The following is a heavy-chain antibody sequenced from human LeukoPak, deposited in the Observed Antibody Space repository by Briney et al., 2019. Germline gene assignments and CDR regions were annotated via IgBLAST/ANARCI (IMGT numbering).Heavy chain of an antibody. CDR2: INPSGGST. D-gene: IGHD4-23*01. CDR3: ARVEVGGNSAEYFQH. Sequence: GAALKVSCKASVYIFPSYYMHWVGQATPQGLEWMEMINPSGGSTSYAQELQGRVSMTRDTSTSTVYMELSSLRSEDTAVYYCARVEVGGNSAEYFQHWGQGTLVTVSS. CDR1: VYIFPSYY. V-gene: IGHV1-46*03. J-gene: IGHJ1*01.